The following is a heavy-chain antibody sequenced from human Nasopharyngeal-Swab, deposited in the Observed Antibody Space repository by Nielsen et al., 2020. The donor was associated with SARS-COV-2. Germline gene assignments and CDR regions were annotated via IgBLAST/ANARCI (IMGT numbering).Heavy chain of an antibody. CDR2: MYSGGRT. V-gene: IGHV4-59*01. CDR3: ARRLRNYWYFDL. CDR1: GGSMSNYY. D-gene: IGHD4-17*01. J-gene: IGHJ2*01. Sequence: GSLRLSCTVSGGSMSNYYWTWIRQFPGKGLEWIGYMYSGGRTNYNPSLKSRVTLSLDTSKNQFSLKLSSVTAADTAVHYCARRLRNYWYFDLWGRGTLVTVSS.